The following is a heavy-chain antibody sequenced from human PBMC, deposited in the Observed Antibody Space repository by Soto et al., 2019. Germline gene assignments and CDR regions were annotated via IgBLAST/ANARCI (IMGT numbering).Heavy chain of an antibody. CDR1: GFTFNSHA. V-gene: IGHV3-21*06. J-gene: IGHJ3*01. Sequence: GGSLRLSCVASGFTFNSHALNWVRQAPGKGLEWVSSINGGGSHIYYADSLKGRFTTSRDNARNSVYLQMNSLRAEDTAVYYCAAELTSDAFDFWGPGTLVTVSS. D-gene: IGHD3-9*01. CDR2: INGGGSHI. CDR3: AAELTSDAFDF.